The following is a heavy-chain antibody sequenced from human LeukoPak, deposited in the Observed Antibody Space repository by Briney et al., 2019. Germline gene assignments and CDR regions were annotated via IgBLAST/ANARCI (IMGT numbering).Heavy chain of an antibody. D-gene: IGHD6-19*01. CDR1: GFTFSSYA. CDR2: ISYDGSNK. J-gene: IGHJ4*02. V-gene: IGHV3-30-3*01. CDR3: ARRFRGVAVFDY. Sequence: GGSLRLSCAASGFTFSSYAMHWVRQAPGKGLEWMAVISYDGSNKYYADSVKGRFTISRDNSKNTLYLQMNSLRAEDTAVYYCARRFRGVAVFDYWGQGTLVTVSS.